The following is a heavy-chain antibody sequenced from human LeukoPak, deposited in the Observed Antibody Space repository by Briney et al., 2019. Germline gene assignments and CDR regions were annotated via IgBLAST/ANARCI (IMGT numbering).Heavy chain of an antibody. CDR2: IASDGSHT. CDR3: ARERQDTVIHSGAFDI. J-gene: IGHJ3*02. V-gene: IGHV3-30*04. Sequence: GRSLRLSCAASGFTFSNYFMHWVRQAPGKGPEWVADIASDGSHTFYVESVKGRFTISRDNSKNTLYLQMSSLRAEDTAVYFCARERQDTVIHSGAFDIWGQGTMVTVSS. D-gene: IGHD2-21*02. CDR1: GFTFSNYF.